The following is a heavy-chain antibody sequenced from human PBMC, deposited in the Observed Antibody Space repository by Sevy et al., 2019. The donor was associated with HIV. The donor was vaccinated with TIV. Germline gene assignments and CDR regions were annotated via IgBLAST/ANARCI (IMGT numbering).Heavy chain of an antibody. J-gene: IGHJ6*03. Sequence: GGSLRLSCAVSGFSFDSYGMTWVRQAPGKGLEWVSGISGSGTRTYYADSVKGRFIISRDNSKNTLYLQMNSVRSEDTAIYYGAKGGGGHYDPDEIGYYFYYYNMDVWGKGTTVTVSS. CDR3: AKGGGGHYDPDEIGYYFYYYNMDV. D-gene: IGHD3-22*01. CDR1: GFSFDSYG. V-gene: IGHV3-23*01. CDR2: ISGSGTRT.